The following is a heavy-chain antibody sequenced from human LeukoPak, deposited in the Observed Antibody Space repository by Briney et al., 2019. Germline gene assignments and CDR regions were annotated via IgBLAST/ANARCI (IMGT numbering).Heavy chain of an antibody. D-gene: IGHD6-13*01. CDR1: GFTFSSYG. Sequence: PGGSLRLSCAASGFTFSSYGMSWVRQAPGKGLEWVSAISGSGGSTYYADSVKGRFTISRDNSKNTLYLQMNSLRAEDTAVYYCAKAGAAAGNKYYFDYWGQGTLVTVSS. CDR3: AKAGAAAGNKYYFDY. J-gene: IGHJ4*02. V-gene: IGHV3-23*01. CDR2: ISGSGGST.